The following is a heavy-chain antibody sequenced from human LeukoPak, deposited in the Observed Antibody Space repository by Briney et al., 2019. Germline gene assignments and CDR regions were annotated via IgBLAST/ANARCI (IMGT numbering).Heavy chain of an antibody. D-gene: IGHD2-2*01. CDR3: ARHPFVVVPAARFDP. V-gene: IGHV4-39*01. CDR2: IYYSGST. Sequence: SETLSLTCTVSGGSISSSSYYWGWIRQPPGKGLEWIGSIYYSGSTYYNPSLKSRVTISVDTSKNQFSPKLSSVTAADTAVYYCARHPFVVVPAARFDPWGQGTLVTVSS. CDR1: GGSISSSSYY. J-gene: IGHJ5*02.